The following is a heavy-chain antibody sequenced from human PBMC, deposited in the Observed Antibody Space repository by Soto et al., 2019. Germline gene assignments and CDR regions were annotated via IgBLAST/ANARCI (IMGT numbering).Heavy chain of an antibody. CDR3: ARVPGP. Sequence: WGVAYGSIISLGYSWSRIRQPPGKGLEWIGYIYHSGSTYYNPSLKSRVTISVDRSKNQFSLKLSSVTAADKAVYYCARVPGPWGQGTLVTGTS. D-gene: IGHD3-10*01. CDR2: IYHSGST. J-gene: IGHJ5*02. V-gene: IGHV4-30-2*01. CDR1: YGSIISLGYS.